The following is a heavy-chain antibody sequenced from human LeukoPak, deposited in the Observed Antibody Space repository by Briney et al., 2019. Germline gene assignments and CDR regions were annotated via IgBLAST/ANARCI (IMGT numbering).Heavy chain of an antibody. D-gene: IGHD3-22*01. V-gene: IGHV3-7*01. J-gene: IGHJ4*02. Sequence: GGSLRLSCAASGFTFSDYYMSWLRQAPGKGLEWVANIKEDGSEKHYGDSVKGPFTISRDNAKNSLYLEMNRLRVEDTAVYYCARDSSGYQWGQGTLVTVSS. CDR2: IKEDGSEK. CDR1: GFTFSDYY. CDR3: ARDSSGYQ.